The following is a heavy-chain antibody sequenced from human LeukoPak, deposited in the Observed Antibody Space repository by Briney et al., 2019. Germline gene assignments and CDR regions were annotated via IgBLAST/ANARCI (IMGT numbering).Heavy chain of an antibody. CDR2: ISSSGSTI. CDR1: GFTFSSYE. D-gene: IGHD1-26*01. CDR3: ARVYSGSYQGDY. V-gene: IGHV3-48*03. J-gene: IGHJ4*02. Sequence: PGGSLRLSCAASGFTFSSYEMNWVRQAPGKGLEWVSYISSSGSTIYYADSVKGRFTISRDNAKNSLYLQMNSLRAEDTAVYYCARVYSGSYQGDYWGQGTLVTVSS.